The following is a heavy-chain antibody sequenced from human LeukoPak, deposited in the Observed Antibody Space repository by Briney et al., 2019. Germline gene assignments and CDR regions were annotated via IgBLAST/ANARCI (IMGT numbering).Heavy chain of an antibody. Sequence: PSETLSLTCTVSGGSVSSGSYYWSWIRQPPGKGLEWIGYIYYSGSTNYNPSLKSRVTISVDTSKNQFSLKLSSVTAADTAVYYCAREGWYDILTCYYWFDPWGQGTLVTVSS. CDR3: AREGWYDILTCYYWFDP. J-gene: IGHJ5*02. CDR2: IYYSGST. V-gene: IGHV4-61*01. D-gene: IGHD3-9*01. CDR1: GGSVSSGSYY.